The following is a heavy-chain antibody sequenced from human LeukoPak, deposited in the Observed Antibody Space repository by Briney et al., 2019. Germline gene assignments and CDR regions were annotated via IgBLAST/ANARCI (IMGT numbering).Heavy chain of an antibody. V-gene: IGHV1-69*05. J-gene: IGHJ3*02. Sequence: SVKVSCKASGGTFSSYALRWVRPAPGQGLEWMGGIIPIFGTANYAQKFQGRVTIPTDESTSTAYMELSSLRSEDTAVSYCARARYSSGWPGFEAFDIWGQGTMVTVSA. D-gene: IGHD6-19*01. CDR3: ARARYSSGWPGFEAFDI. CDR1: GGTFSSYA. CDR2: IIPIFGTA.